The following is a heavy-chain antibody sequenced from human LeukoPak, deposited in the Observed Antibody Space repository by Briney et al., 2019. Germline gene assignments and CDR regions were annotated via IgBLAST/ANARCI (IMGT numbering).Heavy chain of an antibody. D-gene: IGHD4-17*01. Sequence: PGGSLRLSCAASGFIVSGNYMSWVRQAPGKGLEWVSVIYSGGSTYYADSVKGRFTISRDSSKNTLYLQMNSLRAEDTAVYYCARRPEHYGGAFDYWGQGTLVTVSS. CDR1: GFIVSGNY. V-gene: IGHV3-53*01. J-gene: IGHJ4*02. CDR2: IYSGGST. CDR3: ARRPEHYGGAFDY.